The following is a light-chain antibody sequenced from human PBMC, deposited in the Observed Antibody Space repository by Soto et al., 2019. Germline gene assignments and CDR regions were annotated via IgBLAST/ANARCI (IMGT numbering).Light chain of an antibody. CDR2: VTS. Sequence: DVQMTQSPFFLSASVGDSVTITCRASQTISSYLVWYQQKPGRPPKLLIDVTSTLQSGVPSRFSGSGSGTDFTLTITSLQPEDFATYYCLQTYIAPFAFGQGTKLEIK. CDR3: LQTYIAPFA. J-gene: IGKJ2*01. CDR1: QTISSY. V-gene: IGKV1-39*01.